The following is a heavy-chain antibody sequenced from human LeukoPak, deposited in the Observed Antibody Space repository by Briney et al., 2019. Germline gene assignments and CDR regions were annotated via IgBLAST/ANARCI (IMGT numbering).Heavy chain of an antibody. CDR2: ISGDGGST. CDR1: GFTFDDYA. J-gene: IGHJ4*02. CDR3: AKDSQNSIAYCGGDCYFDY. D-gene: IGHD2-21*02. V-gene: IGHV3-43*02. Sequence: GGSLRLSCAASGFTFDDYAIHWVRQAPGKGLEWVSLISGDGGSTYYIGSVKGRFTISRDNSKNSLYLQMNSLRAEDTALYYCAKDSQNSIAYCGGDCYFDYWGQGTQVTVSS.